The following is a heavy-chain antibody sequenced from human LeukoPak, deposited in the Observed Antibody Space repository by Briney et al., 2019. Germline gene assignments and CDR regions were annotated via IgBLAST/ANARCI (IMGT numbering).Heavy chain of an antibody. J-gene: IGHJ4*02. D-gene: IGHD2-15*01. Sequence: GGSLRLSCAASGFTFSSYGMHWVRQAPGKGLEWVAVISYDGSNKYYADSVKGRFTISRDNSKNTLYLQMNSLRAEDTAVYYCARDLQPRSVVAATPVGYWGQGTLVTVSS. CDR2: ISYDGSNK. CDR1: GFTFSSYG. CDR3: ARDLQPRSVVAATPVGY. V-gene: IGHV3-30*03.